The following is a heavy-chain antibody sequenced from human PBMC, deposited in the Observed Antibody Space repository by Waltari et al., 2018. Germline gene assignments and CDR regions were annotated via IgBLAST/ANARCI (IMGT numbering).Heavy chain of an antibody. CDR3: ARVRGLAGDWGVFDY. J-gene: IGHJ4*02. Sequence: QVQLQESGPGLVKPSETLSLTCTVSGGSISSYYWSWIRQPAGKGLEWIGRIYPSGSTNYNPSLKSRVTMAVDTSKNQFSLKRGSVTAADTAVYYCARVRGLAGDWGVFDYWGQGTLVTVSS. CDR2: IYPSGST. D-gene: IGHD3-16*01. V-gene: IGHV4-4*07. CDR1: GGSISSYY.